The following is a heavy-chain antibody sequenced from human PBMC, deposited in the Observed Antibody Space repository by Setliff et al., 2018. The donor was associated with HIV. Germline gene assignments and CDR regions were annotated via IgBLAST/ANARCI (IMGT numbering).Heavy chain of an antibody. V-gene: IGHV4-59*08. CDR2: IYYSGST. D-gene: IGHD2-8*02. CDR1: GGSISSHY. Sequence: SETLSLTCTVSGGSISSHYWSWIRQPPGKGLEWIGSIYYSGSTNYNPSLKSRVTISVDTSKNQFSLKLNSVTAADTAMYYCTVYNTGSSKDHYWGQGTPVTVSS. CDR3: TVYNTGSSKDHY. J-gene: IGHJ4*02.